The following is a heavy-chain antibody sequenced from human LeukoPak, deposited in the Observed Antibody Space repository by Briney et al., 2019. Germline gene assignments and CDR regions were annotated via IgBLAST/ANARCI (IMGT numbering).Heavy chain of an antibody. V-gene: IGHV4-39*01. Sequence: PGGSLRLSCAASGFTFSSYTMTWVRQPPGKGLEWIGSISYSGSTYYNPSLKSRVTISVDTSKNQFSLKLSSVTAADTAVYYCARLTPYSGSPLGDYWGQGTLVTVSS. CDR3: ARLTPYSGSPLGDY. CDR2: ISYSGST. J-gene: IGHJ4*02. CDR1: GFTFSSYT. D-gene: IGHD1-26*01.